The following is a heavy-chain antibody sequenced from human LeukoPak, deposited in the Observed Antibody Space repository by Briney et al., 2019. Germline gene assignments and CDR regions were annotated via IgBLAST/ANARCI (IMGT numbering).Heavy chain of an antibody. Sequence: GGSLRLSCAASGFTFSSYGMHWVRQAPGKGLEWVAVISYDGSNKYYADSVKGRFTISRDNSKNTLYPQMNSLRAEDTAVYYCAKEADSSVYSLSYWGQGTLVTVSS. CDR3: AKEADSSVYSLSY. V-gene: IGHV3-30*18. D-gene: IGHD3-22*01. CDR1: GFTFSSYG. J-gene: IGHJ4*02. CDR2: ISYDGSNK.